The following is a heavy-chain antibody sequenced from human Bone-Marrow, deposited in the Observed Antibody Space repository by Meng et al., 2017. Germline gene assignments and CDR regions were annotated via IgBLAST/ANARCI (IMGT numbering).Heavy chain of an antibody. V-gene: IGHV3-30-3*01. CDR1: GFTFFNYV. CDR2: ISYDGGDK. D-gene: IGHD6-13*01. CDR3: ARDISVAAADYYFDY. J-gene: IGHJ4*02. Sequence: QVQLVESGGGVVQTGRSLRLSCAASGFTFFNYVMPWVRQAPGKGREWVAVISYDGGDKHYADSVKGRFTISRDNSKNTLYLQMNSLRAEDTAVYYCARDISVAAADYYFDYWGQGTLVTVSS.